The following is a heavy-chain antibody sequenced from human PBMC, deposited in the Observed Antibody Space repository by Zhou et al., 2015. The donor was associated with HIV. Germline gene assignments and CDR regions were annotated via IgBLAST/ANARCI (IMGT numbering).Heavy chain of an antibody. Sequence: QVQVVQSGAEVKKPGSSVKVSCRSSGGTLISFAISWVRQAPGQGLEWMGGIIPIFGTTLYAQKFQGRVTITADTSTDTAYMELSSLRFEDTAVYYCARGELSWFDPWGQGTLVTVSS. V-gene: IGHV1-69*06. CDR2: IIPIFGTT. D-gene: IGHD3-10*01. CDR1: GGTLISFA. CDR3: ARGELSWFDP. J-gene: IGHJ5*02.